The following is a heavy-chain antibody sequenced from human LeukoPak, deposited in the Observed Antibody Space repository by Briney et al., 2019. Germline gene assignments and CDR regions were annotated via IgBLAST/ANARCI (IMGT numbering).Heavy chain of an antibody. V-gene: IGHV3-33*01. J-gene: IGHJ4*02. CDR2: IWYDGSNK. CDR1: GSTFSSYG. D-gene: IGHD6-13*01. CDR3: AREPPHSSSLDY. Sequence: GSLRLSCAASGSTFSSYGMHWVRQAPGKGLEWVAVIWYDGSNKYYADSVKGRFTISRDNSKNTLYLQMNSLRAEDTAVYYCAREPPHSSSLDYWGQGTLVTVSS.